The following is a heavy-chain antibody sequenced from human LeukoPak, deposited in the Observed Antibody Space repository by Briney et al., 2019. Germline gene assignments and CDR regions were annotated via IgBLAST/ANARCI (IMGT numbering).Heavy chain of an antibody. V-gene: IGHV3-66*01. CDR1: GFTVSSNY. J-gene: IGHJ5*02. CDR3: ARAGCSSTSCYREDNWFDP. CDR2: IYSGGST. D-gene: IGHD2-2*02. Sequence: GGSLRLSCAASGFTVSSNYMSWVRQAPGKGLEWVSVIYSGGSTYYADSVKDRFTISRDNSKNTLYLQMNSLRAEDTAVYYCARAGCSSTSCYREDNWFDPWGQGTLVTVSS.